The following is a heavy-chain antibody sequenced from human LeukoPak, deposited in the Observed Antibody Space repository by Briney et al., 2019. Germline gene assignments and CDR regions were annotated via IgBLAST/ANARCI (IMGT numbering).Heavy chain of an antibody. CDR3: ARVAHSSSWYTFPFDY. Sequence: GGSLRLSCAASGFTFSSYGMHWVRQAPGKGLEWVAVIWYDGSNKYYADSVKGRFTISRDNSKNTLYLQMNSLRAEDTAVYYCARVAHSSSWYTFPFDYWGQGTLVTVSS. CDR2: IWYDGSNK. V-gene: IGHV3-30*19. CDR1: GFTFSSYG. J-gene: IGHJ4*02. D-gene: IGHD6-13*01.